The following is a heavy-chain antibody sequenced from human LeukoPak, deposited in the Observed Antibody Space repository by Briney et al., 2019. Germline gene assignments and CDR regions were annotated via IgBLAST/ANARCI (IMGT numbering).Heavy chain of an antibody. V-gene: IGHV1-2*02. D-gene: IGHD2-15*01. J-gene: IGHJ4*02. CDR3: ARDRVVVVVAAILSY. CDR1: GYTFTGYY. Sequence: GASVKVSCKASGYTFTGYYMHWVRQAPGQGLEWMGWINPNSGGTNYAQKFQGRVTMTRDTSISTAYMELSRLRSDDTAVYYCARDRVVVVVAAILSYWGQGTLVTVSS. CDR2: INPNSGGT.